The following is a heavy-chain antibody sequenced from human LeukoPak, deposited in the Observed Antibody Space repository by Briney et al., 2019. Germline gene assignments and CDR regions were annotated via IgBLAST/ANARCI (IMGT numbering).Heavy chain of an antibody. CDR1: GGSFSGYY. D-gene: IGHD4/OR15-4a*01. CDR2: INHSGST. CDR3: ARMGAIAGASANPDY. Sequence: SETLSLTCAVYGGSFSGYYWSWIRQPPGKGLEWIGEINHSGSTNYNPSLKSRVTISVDTSKNQFSLKLSSVTAADTAVYYCARMGAIAGASANPDYWGQGTLVTVSS. V-gene: IGHV4-34*01. J-gene: IGHJ4*02.